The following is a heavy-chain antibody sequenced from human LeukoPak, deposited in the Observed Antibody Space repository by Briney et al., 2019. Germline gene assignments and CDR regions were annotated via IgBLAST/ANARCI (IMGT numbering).Heavy chain of an antibody. CDR2: INHSGST. CDR3: ARVNMVRGDDAFDI. CDR1: GASISGSGYY. Sequence: SETLSLTCAVSGASISGSGYYWSWIRQPPGKGLEWIGEINHSGSTNYNPSLKSRVTISVDTSKNQFSLKLSSVTAADTAVYYCARVNMVRGDDAFDIWGQGTMVTVSS. V-gene: IGHV4-34*01. D-gene: IGHD3-10*01. J-gene: IGHJ3*02.